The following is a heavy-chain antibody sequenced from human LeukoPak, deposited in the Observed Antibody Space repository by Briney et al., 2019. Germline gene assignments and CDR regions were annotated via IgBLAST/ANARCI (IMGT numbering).Heavy chain of an antibody. CDR3: SKEGSALGYCSGGSCYGRFYDY. D-gene: IGHD2-15*01. CDR1: GFTFSSYA. CDR2: ISGSGGST. Sequence: PGGSLRLSCAAYGFTFSSYAMSWVRQAPGKGLEWVSAISGSGGSTYYADSVKGRFTISRDNSKNTLYLQMNSLRAEDTAVYYCSKEGSALGYCSGGSCYGRFYDYWGQGTLVTVSS. V-gene: IGHV3-23*01. J-gene: IGHJ4*02.